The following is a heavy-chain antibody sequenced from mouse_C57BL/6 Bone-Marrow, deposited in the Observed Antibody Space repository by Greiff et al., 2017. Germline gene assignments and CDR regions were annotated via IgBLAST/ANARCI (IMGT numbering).Heavy chain of an antibody. Sequence: EVKVVESGGDLVKPGGSLKLSCAASGFTFSSYGMSWVRQTPDKRLEWVATISSGGSYTYYPDSVKGRFTISRDNAKNTLYLQMSSLKSEDTAMYYCARGLTGGPFDYWGQGTTLTVSS. CDR1: GFTFSSYG. J-gene: IGHJ2*01. CDR2: ISSGGSYT. D-gene: IGHD4-1*01. CDR3: ARGLTGGPFDY. V-gene: IGHV5-6*01.